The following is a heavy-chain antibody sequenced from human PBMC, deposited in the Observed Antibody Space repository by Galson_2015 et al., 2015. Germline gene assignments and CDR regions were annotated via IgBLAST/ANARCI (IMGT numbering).Heavy chain of an antibody. V-gene: IGHV3-30*18. D-gene: IGHD3-22*01. CDR3: AKDHPRTHRHYYDSSGPVADY. CDR1: GFTFSSYG. Sequence: SLRLSCAASGFTFSSYGMHWVRQAPGKGLEWVAVISYDGSNKYYADSVKGRFTISRDNSKNTLYLQMNSLRAEDTAVYYCAKDHPRTHRHYYDSSGPVADYWGQGTLVTVSS. CDR2: ISYDGSNK. J-gene: IGHJ4*02.